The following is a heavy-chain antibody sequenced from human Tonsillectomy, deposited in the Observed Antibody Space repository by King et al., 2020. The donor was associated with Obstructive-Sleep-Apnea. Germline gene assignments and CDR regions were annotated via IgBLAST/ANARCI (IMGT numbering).Heavy chain of an antibody. CDR3: ARGGGGLIIADAFDV. Sequence: VQLVESGGGLVQPGGSLRLSCSVSEVTGRSNYMSWGRQAPGKGLEGVSVNSGGTTYYADSVKVRFTISRDNSENTVYLQMNSVRAEDTAVYYCARGGGGLIIADAFDVWGQGTMVIVSS. V-gene: IGHV3-66*01. CDR2: NSGGTT. J-gene: IGHJ3*01. CDR1: EVTGRSNY. D-gene: IGHD2-8*01.